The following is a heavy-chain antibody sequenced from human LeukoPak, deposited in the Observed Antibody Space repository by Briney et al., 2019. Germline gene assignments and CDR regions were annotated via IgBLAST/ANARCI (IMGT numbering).Heavy chain of an antibody. CDR2: ISGSGGST. Sequence: GGSLRLSCAASGFTFSSYAMSWVRQAPGKGLEWVSAISGSGGSTYYADPVKGRFTISRDNSKNTLYLQMNSLRAEDTALYHCARGVRGSSGWRGPFDYWGQGTLVTVSS. CDR1: GFTFSSYA. CDR3: ARGVRGSSGWRGPFDY. D-gene: IGHD6-19*01. J-gene: IGHJ4*02. V-gene: IGHV3-23*01.